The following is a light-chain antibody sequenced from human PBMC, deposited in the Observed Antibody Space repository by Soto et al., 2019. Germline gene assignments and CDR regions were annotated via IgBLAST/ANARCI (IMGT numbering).Light chain of an antibody. V-gene: IGLV7-46*01. J-gene: IGLJ2*01. CDR2: NTM. Sequence: QTVVTQEPSLTVSPGGTVTLTCGSSDGPVTSGHYPYWYQQRPGQVPRTLIYNTMNRQSWAPARFSGSLVGVKAALTLSGAQPEDEADYYCLLTYSGGRVFGGGTQLTVL. CDR3: LLTYSGGRV. CDR1: DGPVTSGHY.